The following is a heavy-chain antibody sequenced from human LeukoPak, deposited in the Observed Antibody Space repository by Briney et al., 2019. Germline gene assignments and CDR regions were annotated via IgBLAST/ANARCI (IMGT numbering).Heavy chain of an antibody. D-gene: IGHD1-26*01. CDR1: GSTFSTYA. CDR3: AKVADSGSYPRSAFDI. V-gene: IGHV3-23*01. J-gene: IGHJ3*02. CDR2: ISGSGGNT. Sequence: PGGSLRLSCAASGSTFSTYAMTWVRQAPGKGLEWVSGISGSGGNTYYADSVKGRFTISRDNSENTLYLQMNSLRADDTAVYYCAKVADSGSYPRSAFDIWGQGTVVTVSS.